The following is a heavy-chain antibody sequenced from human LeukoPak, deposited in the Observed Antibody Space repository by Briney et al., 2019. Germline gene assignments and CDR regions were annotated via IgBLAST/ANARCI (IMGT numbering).Heavy chain of an antibody. V-gene: IGHV4-59*02. J-gene: IGHJ3*02. Sequence: SETLSLTCTVSGGSVSSYYWSWIRQPPGKVLEWIGYIYYSGSTNYNPSLKSRVTISVDTSKNQFSLKLSSVTAADTAVYYCARVLDPDAFDIWGQGTMVTVSS. CDR1: GGSVSSYY. D-gene: IGHD3/OR15-3a*01. CDR2: IYYSGST. CDR3: ARVLDPDAFDI.